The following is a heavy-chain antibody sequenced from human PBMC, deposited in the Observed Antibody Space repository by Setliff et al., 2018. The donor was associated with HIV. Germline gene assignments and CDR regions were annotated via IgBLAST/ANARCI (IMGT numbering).Heavy chain of an antibody. CDR1: GYSISSGYY. CDR2: IYHSGST. J-gene: IGHJ4*02. CDR3: ARASTRTGYDSSGYPFDY. Sequence: SETLSLTCAVSGYSISSGYYWGWIRQPPGKGLEWIGSIYHSGSTYYNPSLKSRVTISVDTSKNQFSLKLSSVTAADTAVYYCARASTRTGYDSSGYPFDYWGQGTLVTVSS. D-gene: IGHD3-22*01. V-gene: IGHV4-38-2*01.